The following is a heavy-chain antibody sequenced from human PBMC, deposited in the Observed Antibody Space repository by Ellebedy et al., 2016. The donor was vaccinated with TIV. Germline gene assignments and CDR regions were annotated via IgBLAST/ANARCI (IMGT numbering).Heavy chain of an antibody. CDR2: ISSSSTYI. J-gene: IGHJ4*01. Sequence: GGSLRLXCAASAFTFSTYTMNWVRQAPGKGLEWVSSISSSSTYIYYADSVKGRFTISRDNAKNSLYLQMNSLRAEDTALYYCARDSWVGANLLSLDYWGHGTLVTVSS. V-gene: IGHV3-21*01. D-gene: IGHD1-26*01. CDR3: ARDSWVGANLLSLDY. CDR1: AFTFSTYT.